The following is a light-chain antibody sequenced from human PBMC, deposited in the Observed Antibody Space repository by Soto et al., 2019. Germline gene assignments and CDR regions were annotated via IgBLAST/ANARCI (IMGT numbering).Light chain of an antibody. V-gene: IGKV2D-29*02. Sequence: DIVMTQNPLSLSVTPGQPASISCKSTQSILLGDGKTYLYWYLQKPGQSPQLLIYEVSTRVSGVPDRFSGSGSGTDFTLEISRVETDDVGIYYCMQSTQLPPTFGQGTRLEIK. CDR3: MQSTQLPPT. J-gene: IGKJ5*01. CDR1: QSILLGDGKTY. CDR2: EVS.